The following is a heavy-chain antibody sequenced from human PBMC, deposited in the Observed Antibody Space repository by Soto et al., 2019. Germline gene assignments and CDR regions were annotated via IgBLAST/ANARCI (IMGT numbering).Heavy chain of an antibody. CDR2: IYYSGST. D-gene: IGHD3-10*01. V-gene: IGHV4-30-4*01. CDR3: ARHEDYYGSGSYYNVGWFDP. J-gene: IGHJ5*02. CDR1: GGSISSGDYY. Sequence: PSETLSLTCTFSGGSISSGDYYWSWIRQPPGKGLEWIGYIYYSGSTYYNPSLKSRVTISLDTSKNQFSLKLSSVTAADTAVYYCARHEDYYGSGSYYNVGWFDPWGQGTLVTVSS.